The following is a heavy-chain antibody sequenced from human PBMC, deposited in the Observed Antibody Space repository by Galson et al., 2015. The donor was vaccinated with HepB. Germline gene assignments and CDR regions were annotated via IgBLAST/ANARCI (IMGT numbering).Heavy chain of an antibody. V-gene: IGHV2-5*02. Sequence: PALVNPTQTLTLTCTFSGFSLTDNAVGVAWIRQPPGKALEWLALIYWDDVRHYNPSLNNRLAITKDSSKNQVVLTLSDIDPVDTATYYCAHTAGWLPDYWGQGTLVTVST. CDR3: AHTAGWLPDY. D-gene: IGHD5-24*01. CDR2: IYWDDVR. J-gene: IGHJ4*02. CDR1: GFSLTDNAVG.